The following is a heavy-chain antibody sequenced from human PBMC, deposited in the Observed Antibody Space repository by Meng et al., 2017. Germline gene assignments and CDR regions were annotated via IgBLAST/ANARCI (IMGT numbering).Heavy chain of an antibody. CDR1: GGSISSGGYY. Sequence: SETLSLTCTVSGGSISSGGYYWSWIRQPAGKGLEWIGRIYTSGSTNYNPSLKSRVTMSVDTSKNQFSLKLSSVTAADTAVYYCARARDPGYCSGGSCYSWWSYDAFDIWGQGTMVTVSS. J-gene: IGHJ3*02. V-gene: IGHV4-61*02. CDR2: IYTSGST. D-gene: IGHD2-15*01. CDR3: ARARDPGYCSGGSCYSWWSYDAFDI.